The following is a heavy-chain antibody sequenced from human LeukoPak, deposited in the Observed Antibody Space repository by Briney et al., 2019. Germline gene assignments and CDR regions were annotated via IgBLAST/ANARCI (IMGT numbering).Heavy chain of an antibody. Sequence: GGSLRLSCAASGFTFNNYWIHWVRQVPGKGLVWVSRINNDGSSASYVDSVKGRFTISRDNTKNTLFLQMNSLRAEDTAVYYCARRGTGHGMDVWGQGTTVIVSS. J-gene: IGHJ6*02. CDR1: GFTFNNYW. V-gene: IGHV3-74*01. CDR3: ARRGTGHGMDV. CDR2: INNDGSSA. D-gene: IGHD1-1*01.